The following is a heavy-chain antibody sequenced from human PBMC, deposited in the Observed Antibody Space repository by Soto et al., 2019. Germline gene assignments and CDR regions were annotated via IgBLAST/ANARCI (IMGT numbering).Heavy chain of an antibody. D-gene: IGHD3-22*01. CDR3: ARRPSPSSGYSPYYYSRMDV. V-gene: IGHV1-18*01. Sequence: ASVKVSCKASGYTSTNYGISWVRQAPGQGLEWMGWINTYHENTNYAQKLQVRVTMTTDTATSTAYMELRNLRSDDTAVYYCARRPSPSSGYSPYYYSRMDVSGQGTTLTVS. CDR2: INTYHENT. CDR1: GYTSTNYG. J-gene: IGHJ6*02.